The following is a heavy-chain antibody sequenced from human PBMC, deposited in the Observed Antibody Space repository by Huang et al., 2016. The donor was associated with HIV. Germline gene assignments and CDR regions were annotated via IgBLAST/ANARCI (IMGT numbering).Heavy chain of an antibody. J-gene: IGHJ5*02. D-gene: IGHD6-19*01. CDR2: MNPISGNA. CDR3: AGRHLGGWFPT. CDR1: GDTFTNND. V-gene: IGHV1-8*01. Sequence: QVQLVQSGAEVKKPGASVRVSCKASGDTFTNNDINWVRQASGQGFEWMRWMNPISGNAADTQKFQGRVTMPRQTSTNTAYMELRGLTFEDTAVYFCAGRHLGGWFPTWGQGTLVTVSS.